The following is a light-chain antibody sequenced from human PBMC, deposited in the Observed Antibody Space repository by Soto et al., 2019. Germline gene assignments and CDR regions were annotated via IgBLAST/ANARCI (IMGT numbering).Light chain of an antibody. CDR1: RSDVGLCNY. CDR3: CTYGGSYTPYV. CDR2: DVS. J-gene: IGLJ1*01. Sequence: QSALTQPGSVSGSPGQSVTISCTGTRSDVGLCNYVSWYQQHPGKAPKLIIYDVSKRPSGGPDRFSGAKYGNTASLTISGLQPAEEGDDFCCTYGGSYTPYVFGTGTKLTVL. V-gene: IGLV2-11*01.